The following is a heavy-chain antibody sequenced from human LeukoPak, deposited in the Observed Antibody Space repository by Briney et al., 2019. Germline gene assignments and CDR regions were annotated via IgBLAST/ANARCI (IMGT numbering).Heavy chain of an antibody. CDR1: GGSISSYY. J-gene: IGHJ5*02. V-gene: IGHV4-59*01. D-gene: IGHD6-13*01. CDR3: ARGGRIAAAPYGWFDP. Sequence: SETLSLTCTVSGGSISSYYWSWIRQPPGEGLEWIGYIYYSGSTNYNPSLKSRVTISVDTSKNQFSLKLSSVTAADTAVYYCARGGRIAAAPYGWFDPWGQGTLVTVSS. CDR2: IYYSGST.